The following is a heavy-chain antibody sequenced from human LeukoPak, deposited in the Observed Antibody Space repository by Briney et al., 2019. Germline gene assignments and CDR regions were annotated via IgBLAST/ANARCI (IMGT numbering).Heavy chain of an antibody. CDR1: GFTFNNYW. D-gene: IGHD6-19*01. CDR2: INQDGSED. Sequence: GGSLRLSCAASGFTFNNYWMSWVRQAPGKGLEWVANINQDGSEDYYVDSVKGRFTISRDNAKNSLYLQMNSLRVEDTAVYYCARSIAVAGHAEYFQHWGQGTLVTVSS. CDR3: ARSIAVAGHAEYFQH. V-gene: IGHV3-7*04. J-gene: IGHJ1*01.